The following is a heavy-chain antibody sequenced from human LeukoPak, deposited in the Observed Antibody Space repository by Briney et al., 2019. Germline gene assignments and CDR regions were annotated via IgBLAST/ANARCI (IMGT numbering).Heavy chain of an antibody. Sequence: SETLSLTCTVSGGSISSSSYYWGWIRQPPGKGLEWIGSIYYGGSTYYNPSLKSRVTISVDTSKNQFSLKLSSVTAADTAVYYCARRAYGSGTGFDYWGQGTLVTVSS. CDR3: ARRAYGSGTGFDY. CDR1: GGSISSSSYY. V-gene: IGHV4-39*01. J-gene: IGHJ4*02. D-gene: IGHD3-10*01. CDR2: IYYGGST.